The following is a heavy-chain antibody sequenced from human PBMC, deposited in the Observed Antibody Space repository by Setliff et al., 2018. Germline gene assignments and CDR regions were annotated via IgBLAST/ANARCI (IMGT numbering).Heavy chain of an antibody. CDR3: ARARWWPLLDYYMDV. CDR2: INPSGGYT. D-gene: IGHD2-8*02. J-gene: IGHJ6*03. CDR1: GYTFTSYG. V-gene: IGHV1-46*01. Sequence: ASVKVSCKASGYTFTSYGISWVRQAPGQGLEWMGMINPSGGYTIYAQKFQGRVTMTRDTSTSTAYMELSSLRSEDTAVYYCARARWWPLLDYYMDVWGKGTTVTVSS.